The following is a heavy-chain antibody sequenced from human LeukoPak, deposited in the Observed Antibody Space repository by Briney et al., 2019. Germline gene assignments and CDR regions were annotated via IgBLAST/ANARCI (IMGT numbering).Heavy chain of an antibody. J-gene: IGHJ4*02. CDR2: IFHNGTT. D-gene: IGHD1-26*01. CDR3: AKGGGSYYIDY. Sequence: SGTLSLTCVVSGGSISSGNWWSRVRQPPGKGLEWLGEIFHNGTTNYNPSLKSRVTISVDTSKNQFSLKLSSVTAAGTAVYYCAKGGGSYYIDYWGQGTLVTVSS. V-gene: IGHV4-4*02. CDR1: GGSISSGNW.